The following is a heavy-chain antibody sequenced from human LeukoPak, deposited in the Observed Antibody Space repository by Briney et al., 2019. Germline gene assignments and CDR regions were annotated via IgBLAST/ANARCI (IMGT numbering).Heavy chain of an antibody. CDR3: ARDLYCSGGSCYPGD. Sequence: PGGSLRLSCAASGFTFSSYSMNWVRQAPGKGLEWVSSISSSSSYIYYADSVKGRFTISRDNAKNSLYLQMNSLRAEDTAVYYCARDLYCSGGSCYPGDWGQGTLVTVSS. D-gene: IGHD2-15*01. CDR2: ISSSSSYI. J-gene: IGHJ4*02. V-gene: IGHV3-21*01. CDR1: GFTFSSYS.